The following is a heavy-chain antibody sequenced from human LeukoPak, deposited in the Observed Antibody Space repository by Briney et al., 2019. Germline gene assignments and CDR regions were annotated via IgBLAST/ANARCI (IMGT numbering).Heavy chain of an antibody. V-gene: IGHV3-23*01. D-gene: IGHD5-18*01. CDR2: ISGSGGST. Sequence: QPGGSLRLSCAASGFTFSSYAMSWVRPAPGKGLEWVSAISGSGGSTYYADSVKGRFTISRDNSKNTLYLQMNSLRAEDTAVYYCAKDYGYSYGLGFDYWGQGTLVTVSS. CDR1: GFTFSSYA. J-gene: IGHJ4*02. CDR3: AKDYGYSYGLGFDY.